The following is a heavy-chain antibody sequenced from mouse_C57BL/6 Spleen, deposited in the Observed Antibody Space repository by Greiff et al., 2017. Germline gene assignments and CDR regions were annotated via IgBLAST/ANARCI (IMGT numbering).Heavy chain of an antibody. CDR3: ARPYYYGSSFIFDY. CDR2: ISSGSSTI. CDR1: GFTFSDYG. Sequence: EVQRVESGGGLVKPGGSLKLSCAASGFTFSDYGMHWVRQAPEKGLEWVAYISSGSSTIYYADTVKGRFTISRDNAKNTLFLQMTSLRSEDTAMYYCARPYYYGSSFIFDYWGQGTTLTVSS. D-gene: IGHD1-1*01. J-gene: IGHJ2*01. V-gene: IGHV5-17*01.